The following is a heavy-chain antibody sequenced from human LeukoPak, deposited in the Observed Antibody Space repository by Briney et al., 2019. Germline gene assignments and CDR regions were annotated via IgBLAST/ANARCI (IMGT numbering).Heavy chain of an antibody. Sequence: GGSLRLSRAASGFTVSNNYMSWVRQAPGKGLEWVSVIFSNGYTYYADSVKGRLTISRGDSGNTLYLQMNNLRAEDTAVYYCARDLEAGYNSGWRSLCDYWGQGTQVTVSS. D-gene: IGHD6-19*01. CDR3: ARDLEAGYNSGWRSLCDY. V-gene: IGHV3-53*01. CDR1: GFTVSNNY. CDR2: IFSNGYT. J-gene: IGHJ4*02.